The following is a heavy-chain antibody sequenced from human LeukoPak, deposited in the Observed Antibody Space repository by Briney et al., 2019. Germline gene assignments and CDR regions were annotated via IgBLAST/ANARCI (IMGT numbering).Heavy chain of an antibody. D-gene: IGHD3-9*01. V-gene: IGHV3-30-3*01. CDR3: ARALLRRPYYYYYGMDV. CDR1: GFTVSSNY. Sequence: GGSLRLSCAASGFTVSSNYMSWVRQAPGKGLEWVAVISYDGSNKYYADSVKGRFTISRDNSKNTLYLQMNSLRAEDTAAYYCARALLRRPYYYYYGMDVWGQGTTVTVSS. J-gene: IGHJ6*02. CDR2: ISYDGSNK.